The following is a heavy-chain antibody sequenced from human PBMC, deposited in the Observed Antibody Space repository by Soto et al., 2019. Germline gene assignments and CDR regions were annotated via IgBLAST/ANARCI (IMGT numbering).Heavy chain of an antibody. D-gene: IGHD5-18*01. Sequence: SVKVSCKASGGTFSSYAISWVRQAPGQGLEWMGGIIPIFGTANYAQKFQGRVTITADESTSTAYMELSSLRSEDTAVYYCARGGTEDTGMVGYYYGMEAWGQGTTVTV. J-gene: IGHJ6*01. CDR1: GGTFSSYA. V-gene: IGHV1-69*13. CDR2: IIPIFGTA. CDR3: ARGGTEDTGMVGYYYGMEA.